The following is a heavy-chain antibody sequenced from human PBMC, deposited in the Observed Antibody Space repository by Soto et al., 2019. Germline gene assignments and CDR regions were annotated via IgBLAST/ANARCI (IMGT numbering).Heavy chain of an antibody. V-gene: IGHV1-8*01. Sequence: ASVKVSCKASGYTFTSYDINWVRQATGQGLEWMGWMNPNSGNTGYAQKFQGRVTMTRNTSISTAYMELSSLRSEDTAVYYCARAPITIFGVVIKMNYYYMDVWGKGTTVTVSS. CDR1: GYTFTSYD. J-gene: IGHJ6*03. CDR2: MNPNSGNT. CDR3: ARAPITIFGVVIKMNYYYMDV. D-gene: IGHD3-3*01.